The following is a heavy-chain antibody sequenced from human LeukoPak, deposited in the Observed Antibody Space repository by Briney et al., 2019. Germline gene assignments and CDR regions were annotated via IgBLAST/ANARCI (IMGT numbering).Heavy chain of an antibody. D-gene: IGHD3-9*01. J-gene: IGHJ4*02. V-gene: IGHV3-23*01. CDR2: ISGSGSGT. Sequence: PGGSLRLSCAASGFTFNSYAMSWVRQAPGKGLEWVSAISGSGSGTYYADSVKGRFTISRDKSKNTQYLQMNILRAEDTAVYYCATGRYYDILSGYSTHYFDYWDQGTLVTVSS. CDR3: ATGRYYDILSGYSTHYFDY. CDR1: GFTFNSYA.